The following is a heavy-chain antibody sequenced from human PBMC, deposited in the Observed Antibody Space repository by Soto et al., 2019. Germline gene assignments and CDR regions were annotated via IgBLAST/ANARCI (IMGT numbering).Heavy chain of an antibody. Sequence: QVQLVQSGAEVKRPGSSVKVSCKASGGNFDNYAITWVRQAPGQGLEWMAGIIPMLDSVNYAENFQDRVTITADESTCTXYXQVSGLRSEDTAVYYCARTYHYDSLGKTYFYYGMDVWGQGTTVTVSS. V-gene: IGHV1-69*12. CDR2: IIPMLDSV. D-gene: IGHD3-22*01. J-gene: IGHJ6*02. CDR3: ARTYHYDSLGKTYFYYGMDV. CDR1: GGNFDNYA.